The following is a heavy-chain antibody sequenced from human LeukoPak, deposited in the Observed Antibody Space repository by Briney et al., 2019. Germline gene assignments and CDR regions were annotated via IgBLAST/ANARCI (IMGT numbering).Heavy chain of an antibody. D-gene: IGHD4-17*01. CDR3: ERSRGYGDPYY. Sequence: GGSLRLSCAASGFTVSSNYMSWVRQAPGKGLEWVSVIYSGGSTNYADSVKGRFTISRDNSKNTLYLQMSSLRAEDTAVYYCERSRGYGDPYYWGQGSLVTVSS. CDR1: GFTVSSNY. V-gene: IGHV3-53*01. J-gene: IGHJ4*02. CDR2: IYSGGST.